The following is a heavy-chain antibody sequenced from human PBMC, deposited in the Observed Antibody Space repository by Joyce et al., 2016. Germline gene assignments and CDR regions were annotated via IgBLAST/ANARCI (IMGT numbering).Heavy chain of an antibody. Sequence: EVQLVESGGGLVQPGGSLRLSCAASGFTFSNYWMYWVRQAPGKGVVWVSRINSDGTYTSCADSVNGRFTISRDNAKNTLYMQMNSLRAEDTAVYYCARVRARFLDSKLLDYWGQGTLVIVSS. V-gene: IGHV3-74*01. CDR2: INSDGTYT. CDR1: GFTFSNYW. D-gene: IGHD3-3*01. CDR3: ARVRARFLDSKLLDY. J-gene: IGHJ4*02.